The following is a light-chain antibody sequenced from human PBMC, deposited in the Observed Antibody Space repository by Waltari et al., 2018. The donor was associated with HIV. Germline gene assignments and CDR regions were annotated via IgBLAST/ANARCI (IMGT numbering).Light chain of an antibody. J-gene: IGLJ3*02. V-gene: IGLV2-14*03. CDR2: EVN. Sequence: QSLLTQPASVSGSPGQSVTISCTGTSNAFGFDHSVPWYQQHPGKAPTLSIYEVNRRPSGVSDRFSGSKSGNTASLTISGLQNEDEANYFCTSYTTGDTLLFGGGTKLTVL. CDR3: TSYTTGDTLL. CDR1: SNAFGFDHS.